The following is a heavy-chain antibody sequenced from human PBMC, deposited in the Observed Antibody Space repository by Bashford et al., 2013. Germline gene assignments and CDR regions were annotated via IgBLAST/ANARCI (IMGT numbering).Heavy chain of an antibody. Sequence: SETLSLTCTVSGGSISSGGYSWSWVRRPPGKGLEWIGYTYPAGGTYYNPSLKSRATISVDRSKIQFSLKLKSVTAADTAVYYCARLHEPDYGDSGDWYFDLWGRGILVTVSS. D-gene: IGHD4-17*01. CDR2: TYPAGGT. J-gene: IGHJ2*01. CDR3: ARLHEPDYGDSGDWYFDL. V-gene: IGHV4-30-2*01. CDR1: GGSISSGGYS.